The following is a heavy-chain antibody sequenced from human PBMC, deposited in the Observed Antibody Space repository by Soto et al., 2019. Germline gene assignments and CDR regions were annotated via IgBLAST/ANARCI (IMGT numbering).Heavy chain of an antibody. D-gene: IGHD3-10*01. Sequence: GGSLRLSCAASGFTFSSYAMSWVRQAPGKGLEWVSAISGSGGSTYYADSVKGRFTISRDNSKNTLYLQMNSLRAEDTAVYYCAKVAKGYYGSGSGRFFDYWGQGTLVTVSS. J-gene: IGHJ4*02. CDR1: GFTFSSYA. V-gene: IGHV3-23*01. CDR2: ISGSGGST. CDR3: AKVAKGYYGSGSGRFFDY.